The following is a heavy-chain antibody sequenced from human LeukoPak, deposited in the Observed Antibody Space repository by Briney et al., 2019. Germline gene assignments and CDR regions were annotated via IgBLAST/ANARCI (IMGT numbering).Heavy chain of an antibody. CDR3: ARADRDGNKRFLD. J-gene: IGHJ4*02. V-gene: IGHV3-48*02. CDR1: GFTFSSYS. Sequence: GSLRLSCAASGFTFSSYSVIWARQAPGKGLEWVSYVSSSGTTTYYADSVKGRFTISRDNGKNLVSLQMNSLRDEDTAVYYCARADRDGNKRFLDWGQGTLVTVSS. CDR2: VSSSGTTT. D-gene: IGHD5-24*01.